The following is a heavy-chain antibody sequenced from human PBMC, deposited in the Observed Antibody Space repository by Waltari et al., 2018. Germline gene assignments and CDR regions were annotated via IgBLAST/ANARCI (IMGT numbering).Heavy chain of an antibody. CDR1: GGSFSGYY. D-gene: IGHD6-13*01. J-gene: IGHJ4*02. CDR3: ARGGPYSSSWYADY. CDR2: INHSGST. V-gene: IGHV4-34*01. Sequence: QVQLQQWGAGLLKPSETLSLTCAVYGGSFSGYYWSWIRQPPGKGLEWIGEINHSGSTNYNPSLKSRVTISVDTSKNQFSLKLSSVTAADTAVYYCARGGPYSSSWYADYWGQGTLVTVSS.